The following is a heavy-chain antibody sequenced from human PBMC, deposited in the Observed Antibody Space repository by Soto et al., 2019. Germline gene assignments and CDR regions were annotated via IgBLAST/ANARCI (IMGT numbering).Heavy chain of an antibody. V-gene: IGHV4-59*12. Sequence: SETLSLTCTVSGGSISSYYWSWIRQPPGKGLEWIGYIYYSGSTNYNPSLKSRVTISVDTSKNQFSLRLSSVTAADTAVYYCARGQVVAAQHWGQGTLVTVSS. D-gene: IGHD2-15*01. J-gene: IGHJ4*02. CDR3: ARGQVVAAQH. CDR2: IYYSGST. CDR1: GGSISSYY.